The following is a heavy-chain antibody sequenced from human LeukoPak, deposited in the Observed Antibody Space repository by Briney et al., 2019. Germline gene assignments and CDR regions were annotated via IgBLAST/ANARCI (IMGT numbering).Heavy chain of an antibody. V-gene: IGHV3-48*03. Sequence: GGSLRLSCAASGFTFSSYEMNWVRQAPGKGLEGVSYISGSGRTIFYADSVKGRFTISRDNAKNSLYLQMNSLRAEDTAVYYCARLYWGSYRFLDYWGQGTLVTVSS. J-gene: IGHJ4*02. CDR1: GFTFSSYE. CDR2: ISGSGRTI. D-gene: IGHD3-16*02. CDR3: ARLYWGSYRFLDY.